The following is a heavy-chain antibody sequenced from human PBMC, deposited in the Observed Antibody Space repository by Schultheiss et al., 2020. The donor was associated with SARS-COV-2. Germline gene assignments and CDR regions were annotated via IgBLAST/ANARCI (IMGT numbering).Heavy chain of an antibody. CDR3: ARVALFYAFDI. CDR2: INTNTGNP. CDR1: GYTFTDYY. D-gene: IGHD3-3*01. Sequence: ASVKVSCKASGYTFTDYYMHWVRQAPGQGLEWMGWINTNTGNPTYAQGFTGRFVFSLDTSVSTAYLQISSLKAEDTAVYYCARVALFYAFDIWGQGTMVTVSS. J-gene: IGHJ3*02. V-gene: IGHV7-4-1*02.